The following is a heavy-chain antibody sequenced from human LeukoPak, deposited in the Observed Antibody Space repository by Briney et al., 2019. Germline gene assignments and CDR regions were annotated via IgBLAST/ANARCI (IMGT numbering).Heavy chain of an antibody. CDR1: GYTLTELS. D-gene: IGHD7-27*01. Sequence: ASVKVSCKVSGYTLTELSMHWVRQAPGKGLEWMGGFVPEDAETFYAQKFQGRVTMTEDTPTDTAYTELSRLRSEDTAMYYCATFTWALRSFDLWARGTLVTVSS. V-gene: IGHV1-24*01. CDR2: FVPEDAET. J-gene: IGHJ2*01. CDR3: ATFTWALRSFDL.